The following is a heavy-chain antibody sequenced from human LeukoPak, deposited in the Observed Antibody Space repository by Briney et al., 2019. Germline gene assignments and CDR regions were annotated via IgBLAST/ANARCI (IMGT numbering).Heavy chain of an antibody. Sequence: PGGSLRLSCAASGFTFSSYGMHWIRQPPGKGLEWIGNIYYTGSTYYNASLQSRVTISIDMSKNQFSLRLSSVTAADTAMYYCVKSGGYGLIDYWGQGTLVTVSS. CDR3: VKSGGYGLIDY. CDR1: GFTFSSYG. D-gene: IGHD6-19*01. V-gene: IGHV4-59*04. CDR2: IYYTGST. J-gene: IGHJ4*02.